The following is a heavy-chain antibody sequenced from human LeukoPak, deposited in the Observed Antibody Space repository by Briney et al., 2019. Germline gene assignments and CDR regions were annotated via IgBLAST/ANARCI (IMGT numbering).Heavy chain of an antibody. Sequence: GRSLRLSCAASGFPFSNYGMHWVRQAPGKGLEWVALIRYDGSYKYYSDFVKGRFTISRANSKNTLYLQMNSLGDEDTAVYYCARQKEDAFDIWGQGTMVTVSS. CDR2: IRYDGSYK. CDR1: GFPFSNYG. V-gene: IGHV3-33*01. J-gene: IGHJ3*02. CDR3: ARQKEDAFDI.